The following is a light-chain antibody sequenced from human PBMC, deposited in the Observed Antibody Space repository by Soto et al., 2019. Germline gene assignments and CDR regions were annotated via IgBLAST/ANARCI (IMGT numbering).Light chain of an antibody. V-gene: IGLV2-14*03. Sequence: QPSSVSGSPGQSIGLSCTGTSSDVDAYNFVSWYQHHPGKAPKLMIFDVSNRPSGVSNRFSGSKSGNTASLTISGLQAEDEADYYCTSYTTSSTYVFGTG. CDR2: DVS. CDR1: SSDVDAYNF. CDR3: TSYTTSSTYV. J-gene: IGLJ1*01.